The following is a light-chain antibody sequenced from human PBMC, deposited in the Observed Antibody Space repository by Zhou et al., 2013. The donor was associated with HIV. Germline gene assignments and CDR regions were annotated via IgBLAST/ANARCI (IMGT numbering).Light chain of an antibody. Sequence: DIQMTQSPSSLSASLGDTVTITCRASQSIGTWLAWYQQKPGKAPKLLIYQASSLGGGVPSRFSGSASGTDFTLTISSLQPDDFATYYCQQYNSYPYSFGQGTKLEIK. CDR1: QSIGTW. CDR2: QAS. J-gene: IGKJ2*03. CDR3: QQYNSYPYS. V-gene: IGKV1-5*03.